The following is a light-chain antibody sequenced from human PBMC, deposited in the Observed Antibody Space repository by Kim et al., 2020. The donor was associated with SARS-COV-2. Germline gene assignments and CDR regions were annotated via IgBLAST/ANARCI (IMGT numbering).Light chain of an antibody. J-gene: IGLJ3*02. CDR1: NSNIGANI. V-gene: IGLV1-44*01. CDR2: GDS. CDR3: AVGDDSLNGVL. Sequence: QSVLTQPPSVSGTPGQRVTISCSGSNSNIGANIINWYQQIPGTAPKVLIHGDSQRPSGVPDRFSASKSGTSASLAISGLQSADEAHYHCAVGDDSLNGVLFGGGTQLTVL.